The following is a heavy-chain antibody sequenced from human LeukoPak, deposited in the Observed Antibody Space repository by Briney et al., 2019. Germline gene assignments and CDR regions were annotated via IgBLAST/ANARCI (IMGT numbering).Heavy chain of an antibody. CDR1: GFTFSNYG. Sequence: GGSLRLSCAASGFTFSNYGIHWVRQAPGKGLEWVAFIRFDASYKYYADSVKGRFTISRDNSKNTLYLRMNSLRAEDTAVYYCVTSGEVAATSVFDYWGQGTLVTASS. V-gene: IGHV3-30*02. D-gene: IGHD2-15*01. CDR2: IRFDASYK. J-gene: IGHJ4*02. CDR3: VTSGEVAATSVFDY.